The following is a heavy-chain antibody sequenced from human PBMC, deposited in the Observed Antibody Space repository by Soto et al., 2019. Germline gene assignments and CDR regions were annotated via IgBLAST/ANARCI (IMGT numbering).Heavy chain of an antibody. CDR2: IYYSGST. Sequence: SETLSLTCTVSGDSISSVHYYWSWIRQPPGKGLEWIGYIYYSGSTYYNPSLNSRVTMSVDTSRNQFSLKLSSVTAEDTAVYYCARTAGDVYQLLFTSWGQGTRVTVSS. D-gene: IGHD2-2*01. J-gene: IGHJ5*02. V-gene: IGHV4-30-4*01. CDR1: GDSISSVHYY. CDR3: ARTAGDVYQLLFTS.